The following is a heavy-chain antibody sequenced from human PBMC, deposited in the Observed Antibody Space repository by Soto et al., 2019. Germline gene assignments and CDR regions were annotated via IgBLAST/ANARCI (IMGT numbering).Heavy chain of an antibody. CDR1: GYAFTTYD. D-gene: IGHD3-10*01. V-gene: IGHV1-8*01. CDR2: MNPNSGHT. J-gene: IGHJ6*02. Sequence: QVQLVQSGAEVKKPGASVKVSCKASGYAFTTYDINWVRQATGQGPEWMGWMNPNSGHTVYAQKFQGRVTVTRDTSINPAYMELSRLRSEVTAVYYCARGRMWFGGYGMDVWGQGTTVTVSS. CDR3: ARGRMWFGGYGMDV.